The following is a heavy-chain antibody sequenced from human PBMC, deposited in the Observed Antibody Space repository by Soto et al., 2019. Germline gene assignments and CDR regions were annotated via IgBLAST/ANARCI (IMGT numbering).Heavy chain of an antibody. CDR1: GYTFTSYY. Sequence: GASVKVSCKASGYTFTSYYMHWVRQAPGQGLEWMGIINPSGGSTSYAQKFQGRVTMTRDTSTSTVYMELSSLRSEDTAVYYCARGGYGDVRGGDAFDIWGQGTMVTV. CDR3: ARGGYGDVRGGDAFDI. J-gene: IGHJ3*02. V-gene: IGHV1-46*01. CDR2: INPSGGST. D-gene: IGHD4-17*01.